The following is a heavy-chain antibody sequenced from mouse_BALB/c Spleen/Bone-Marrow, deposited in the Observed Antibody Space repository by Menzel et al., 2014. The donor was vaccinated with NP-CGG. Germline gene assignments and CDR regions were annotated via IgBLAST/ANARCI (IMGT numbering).Heavy chain of an antibody. V-gene: IGHV14-3*02. CDR2: IDPANGNT. Sequence: EVQVVESGAELVKPGASVKLSCTASGFNIKDTYMHWVKQRPEQGLEWIGRIDPANGNTKYDPKFQGKATITADTSSNTAYLQLSSVTSEDTAVYYCARWEYYAMDYWGQGTSVTVSS. J-gene: IGHJ4*01. CDR3: ARWEYYAMDY. CDR1: GFNIKDTY. D-gene: IGHD4-1*01.